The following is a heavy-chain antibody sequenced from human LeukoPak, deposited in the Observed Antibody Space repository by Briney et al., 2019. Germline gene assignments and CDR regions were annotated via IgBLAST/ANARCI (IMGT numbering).Heavy chain of an antibody. CDR2: ISSSSSYI. Sequence: PGGSLRLSCAASGFTFSSYSMNWVRQAPGEGLEWVSSISSSSSYIYYADSVKGRFTISRDNAKNSLYLQMNSLGAEDTAVYYCARDLGITIFGVVSNWGQGTLVTVSS. D-gene: IGHD3-3*01. CDR3: ARDLGITIFGVVSN. J-gene: IGHJ4*02. V-gene: IGHV3-21*01. CDR1: GFTFSSYS.